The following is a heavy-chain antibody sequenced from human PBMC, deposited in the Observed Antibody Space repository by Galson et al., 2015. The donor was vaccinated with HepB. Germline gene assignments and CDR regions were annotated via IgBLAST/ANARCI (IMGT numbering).Heavy chain of an antibody. Sequence: ETLSLTCTVSGGSISSYYWSWIRQPPGKGLEWIGYIYYSGSTNYNPSLKSRVTISVDTSKNQFSLKLSSVTAADTAVYYCARDKGPLGPNLYSNYADYYYYGMDVWGQGTTVTVSS. D-gene: IGHD4-11*01. CDR3: ARDKGPLGPNLYSNYADYYYYGMDV. J-gene: IGHJ6*02. V-gene: IGHV4-59*01. CDR2: IYYSGST. CDR1: GGSISSYY.